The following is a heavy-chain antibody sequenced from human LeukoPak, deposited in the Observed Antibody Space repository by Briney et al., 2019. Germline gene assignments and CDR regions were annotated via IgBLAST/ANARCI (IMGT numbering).Heavy chain of an antibody. J-gene: IGHJ4*02. V-gene: IGHV3-21*01. CDR3: ARDPGGDGGSNYYFDY. CDR2: IGSSSSYI. Sequence: GGSLRLSCAASGFTFSSYSMNWVRQAPGKGLEWVSSIGSSSSYIYYADSVKGRFTISRDNAKNSLYLQMNSLRAEDTAVYYCARDPGGDGGSNYYFDYWGQGTLVTVSS. D-gene: IGHD3-16*01. CDR1: GFTFSSYS.